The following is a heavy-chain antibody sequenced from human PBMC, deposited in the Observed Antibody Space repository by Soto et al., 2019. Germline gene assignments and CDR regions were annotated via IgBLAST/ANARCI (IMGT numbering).Heavy chain of an antibody. J-gene: IGHJ4*02. V-gene: IGHV3-23*01. CDR1: GFTFNNYA. CDR3: AKLPGYSYAYRLNIDF. D-gene: IGHD5-12*01. Sequence: GGSLRLSCAAAGFTFNNYAMTWVRQTRGKGLEWVSTISGSGAYTNYADSVKGRFTVSRDNFKNTLFLEMRSLRVEDTAVYFCAKLPGYSYAYRLNIDFWGQGTPVTVSS. CDR2: ISGSGAYT.